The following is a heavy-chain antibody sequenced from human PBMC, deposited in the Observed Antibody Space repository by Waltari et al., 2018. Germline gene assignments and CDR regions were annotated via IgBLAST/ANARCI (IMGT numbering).Heavy chain of an antibody. CDR2: INQGGST. CDR1: GGSSRGYY. Sequence: QVLLQPGAARLLKPSETLSLTCGVPGGSSRGYYWRWIRQPPGKGLQWIGEINQGGSTKYNPSLNSRVTISVDTSNNQFSLKLTSVTAADTAVYYCVRHVGGSRGIDYWGQGTLITVSS. J-gene: IGHJ4*02. CDR3: VRHVGGSRGIDY. V-gene: IGHV4-34*01. D-gene: IGHD3-16*01.